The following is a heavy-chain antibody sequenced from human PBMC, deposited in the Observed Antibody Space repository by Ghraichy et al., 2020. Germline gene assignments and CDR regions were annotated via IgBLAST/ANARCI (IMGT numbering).Heavy chain of an antibody. Sequence: SETLSLTCAVSGYSISSGYYWGWIRQPPGKGLEWIGSIYHSGSTYYNPSLKSRVTISVDTSKNQFSLKLSSVTAADTAVYYCARADCGGDCYGLKFDYWGQGTLVTVSS. D-gene: IGHD2-21*02. CDR1: GYSISSGYY. CDR2: IYHSGST. CDR3: ARADCGGDCYGLKFDY. V-gene: IGHV4-38-2*01. J-gene: IGHJ4*02.